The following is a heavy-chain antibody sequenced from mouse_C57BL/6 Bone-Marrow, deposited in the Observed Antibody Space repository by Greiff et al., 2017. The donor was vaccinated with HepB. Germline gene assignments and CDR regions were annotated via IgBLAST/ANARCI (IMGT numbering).Heavy chain of an antibody. Sequence: EVQRVASGPELVKPGASGKISCQASGYSFTAYNMNWVKQSNGKSLEWIGVINPNYGTTSYKQKFTGKATLTVDQSSSTAYMQLNSLTSEDSAVYYCARAHYGSSFWYFDVWGTGTTVTVAS. D-gene: IGHD1-1*01. V-gene: IGHV1-39*01. CDR1: GYSFTAYN. CDR3: ARAHYGSSFWYFDV. J-gene: IGHJ1*03. CDR2: INPNYGTT.